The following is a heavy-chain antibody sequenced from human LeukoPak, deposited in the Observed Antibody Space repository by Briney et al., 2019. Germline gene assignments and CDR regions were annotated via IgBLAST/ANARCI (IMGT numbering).Heavy chain of an antibody. CDR3: ARVKQLVTDY. Sequence: PSETLSLTCTVSGGSISTYYWSWIRQPPGKGLEWIAYTYYSGSTNYNPSLQSRVTISVDTSKNQFSLKLSSVTAADTAVYYCARVKQLVTDYWGQGTLVTVSS. J-gene: IGHJ4*02. CDR2: TYYSGST. V-gene: IGHV4-59*01. D-gene: IGHD3-9*01. CDR1: GGSISTYY.